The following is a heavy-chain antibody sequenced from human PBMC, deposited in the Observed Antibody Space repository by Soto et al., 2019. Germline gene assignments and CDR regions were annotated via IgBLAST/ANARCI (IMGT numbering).Heavy chain of an antibody. CDR3: WKAFGGSYYYGMDV. Sequence: GGSLRLSCAASGFTFSSFAMSWVRQAPGKGLEWVSTISDGGGSTYYADSVKGRFPVPRDISKNTLYLQMNSLRAEYTAVYFCWKAFGGSYYYGMDVWGQGTTVTVSS. CDR2: ISDGGGST. V-gene: IGHV3-23*01. CDR1: GFTFSSFA. J-gene: IGHJ6*02. D-gene: IGHD3-10*01.